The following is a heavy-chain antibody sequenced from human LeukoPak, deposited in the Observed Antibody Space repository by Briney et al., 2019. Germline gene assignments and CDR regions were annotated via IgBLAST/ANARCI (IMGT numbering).Heavy chain of an antibody. CDR3: ARRGSGSYYSYFDY. CDR2: FSYTEST. J-gene: IGHJ4*02. V-gene: IGHV4-39*01. Sequence: SETLSLTCSVSGGSISSTSYFWGWIRQPPGKGLEWIGSFSYTESTYYNPPLKSRVTISVGTSKNQFSLKLSSVIAADTAVYYCARRGSGSYYSYFDYWGQGTLVTVSS. D-gene: IGHD1-26*01. CDR1: GGSISSTSYF.